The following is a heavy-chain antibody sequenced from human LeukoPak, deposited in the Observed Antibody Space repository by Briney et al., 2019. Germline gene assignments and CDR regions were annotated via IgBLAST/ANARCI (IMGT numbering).Heavy chain of an antibody. J-gene: IGHJ4*02. Sequence: SETLSLTCTVSGGSIGSDYWTWIRQPPGKGLEYIGYIYYTGGTNYNPSLKSRVTISVDTSKNQFSLKLSSVTAADTAVYFCAKYGNTGWVIDNWGQGTLVTVSS. CDR1: GGSIGSDY. V-gene: IGHV4-59*08. D-gene: IGHD6-19*01. CDR3: AKYGNTGWVIDN. CDR2: IYYTGGT.